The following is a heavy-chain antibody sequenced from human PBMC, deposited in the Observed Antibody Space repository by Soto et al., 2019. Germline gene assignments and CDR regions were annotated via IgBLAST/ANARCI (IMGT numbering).Heavy chain of an antibody. CDR3: ARVRYCSSTSCPIHFDY. CDR2: ISSSGSTI. J-gene: IGHJ4*02. V-gene: IGHV3-11*01. D-gene: IGHD2-2*01. CDR1: GFTFSDYY. Sequence: GGSLRLACAASGFTFSDYYMSWIRQAPGKGLEWVSYISSSGSTIYYADSVKGRFTISRDNAKNSLYLQMNSLRAEDTAVYYCARVRYCSSTSCPIHFDYWGQGTLVTVSS.